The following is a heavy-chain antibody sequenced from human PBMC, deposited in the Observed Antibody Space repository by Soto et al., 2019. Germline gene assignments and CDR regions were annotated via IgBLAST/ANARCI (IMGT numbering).Heavy chain of an antibody. CDR1: GGSFSGYY. J-gene: IGHJ4*02. V-gene: IGHV4-34*01. D-gene: IGHD6-13*01. CDR3: ARGSGMRYSNFFDY. CDR2: INHSGST. Sequence: QVQLQQWGAGLLKPSETLSLTCAVYGGSFSGYYWSWIRQPPGKGLEWIGEINHSGSTNYNPSLKSRVTISVDTSKNQFSLKLSSVTAADTAVYYCARGSGMRYSNFFDYWGQGTLVTVSS.